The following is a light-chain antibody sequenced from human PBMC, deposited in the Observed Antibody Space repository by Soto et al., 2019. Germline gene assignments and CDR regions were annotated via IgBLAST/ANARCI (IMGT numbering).Light chain of an antibody. CDR2: DVS. CDR1: SSDVGRYKL. V-gene: IGLV2-14*03. Sequence: QSVLTQPASVSGSPGQSITISCTGTSSDVGRYKLVSWYQQHPGKAPKLMIYDVSNRPSGVSNRFSGSKSGNTASLTISGLQAEAEADYYCSSYTTSTTLIFGGGTKLTVL. J-gene: IGLJ2*01. CDR3: SSYTTSTTLI.